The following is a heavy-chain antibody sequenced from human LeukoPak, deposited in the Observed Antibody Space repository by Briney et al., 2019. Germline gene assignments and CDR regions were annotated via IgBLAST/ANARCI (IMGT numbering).Heavy chain of an antibody. J-gene: IGHJ4*02. Sequence: PGGSLRLSCAASGFIFSRYAMSWVRQAPGKGLKWVSAISGSGDTTYYADSVKGRFTISRDNSKNTLYLQMNSLRAEDTAAYFCAKSAGDFWSGDYFDYWGQGTLVTVSS. D-gene: IGHD3-3*01. CDR3: AKSAGDFWSGDYFDY. V-gene: IGHV3-23*01. CDR1: GFIFSRYA. CDR2: ISGSGDTT.